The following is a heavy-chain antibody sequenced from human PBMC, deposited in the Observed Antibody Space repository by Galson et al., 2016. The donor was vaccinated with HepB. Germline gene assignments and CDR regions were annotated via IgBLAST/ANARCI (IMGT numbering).Heavy chain of an antibody. Sequence: ETLSLTCTVSGGSISNYYWSWIRQPPGKGLEWVAYIYYSGSTNQNPSLKSRVTISVDTSKNQFSLQLRSVTAADTAVYYCARDRGSAAGFDYWGQGTLVTVSS. CDR1: GGSISNYY. D-gene: IGHD6-13*01. J-gene: IGHJ4*02. CDR3: ARDRGSAAGFDY. V-gene: IGHV4-59*01. CDR2: IYYSGST.